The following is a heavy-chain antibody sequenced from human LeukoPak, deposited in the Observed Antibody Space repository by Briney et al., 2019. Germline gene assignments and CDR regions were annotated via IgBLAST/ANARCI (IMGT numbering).Heavy chain of an antibody. Sequence: GESLKISCQGSGYSFTNSWIGWVRQMPGKGLEWMGIIYPGDSDTTYSPSFQGQVTISADKSISTAYLQWSSLKASDTAMYYCASAGVTSDYFYFSALDIWGQGTMVTVSS. CDR3: ASAGVTSDYFYFSALDI. CDR2: IYPGDSDT. J-gene: IGHJ3*02. D-gene: IGHD3-22*01. V-gene: IGHV5-51*01. CDR1: GYSFTNSW.